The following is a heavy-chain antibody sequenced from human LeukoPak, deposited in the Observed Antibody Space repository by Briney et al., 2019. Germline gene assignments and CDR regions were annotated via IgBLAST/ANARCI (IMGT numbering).Heavy chain of an antibody. CDR1: GFTFSSYW. Sequence: AGGSLRLSCAASGFTFSSYWMHWARQAPGKGLVWVSHISSDGSTTTYADSVKGRFTISRDNAKNTLYLQMNSLRAEDTAVYYCARDRGGGEDYWGQGTPVTVSS. J-gene: IGHJ4*02. CDR3: ARDRGGGEDY. D-gene: IGHD2-21*01. V-gene: IGHV3-74*01. CDR2: ISSDGSTT.